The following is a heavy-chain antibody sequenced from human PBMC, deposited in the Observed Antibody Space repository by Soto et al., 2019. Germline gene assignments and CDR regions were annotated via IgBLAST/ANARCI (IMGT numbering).Heavy chain of an antibody. CDR2: ISGGGGNT. V-gene: IGHV3-23*01. CDR3: AKDSSGVVVETANWERYYYGMDV. J-gene: IGHJ6*02. Sequence: EVQLLGSGGGLVQPGVSLRLSCAASGFTFSAYVMRWVRQAPGQGLEWVSTISGGGGNTYYADSVTGRFTVSRDNCKNTLYLQMHSLRAADTAVYYCAKDSSGVVVETANWERYYYGMDVWGQGTTVTVSS. D-gene: IGHD2-21*02. CDR1: GFTFSAYV.